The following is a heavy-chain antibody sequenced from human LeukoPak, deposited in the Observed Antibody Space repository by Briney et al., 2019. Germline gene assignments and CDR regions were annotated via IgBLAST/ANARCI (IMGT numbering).Heavy chain of an antibody. J-gene: IGHJ6*02. CDR2: ITTDGTYT. V-gene: IGHV3-74*01. CDR3: ASEDGGLDA. D-gene: IGHD5-24*01. CDR1: GFTFSRYW. Sequence: GGSLRLSCAASGFTFSRYWMHWVRQAPGKGLVWVSRITTDGTYTSYADSVKGRFTISRDNAKSTLYLQMNALRGEDTAVYYCASEDGGLDAWGQGTTVTVSS.